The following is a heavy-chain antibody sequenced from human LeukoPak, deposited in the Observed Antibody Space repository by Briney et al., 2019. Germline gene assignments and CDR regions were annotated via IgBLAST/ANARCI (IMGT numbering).Heavy chain of an antibody. CDR3: ASGAVAGRFDY. V-gene: IGHV3-72*01. CDR1: GFTFSDHY. CDR2: TRNKANSYTT. Sequence: PGGSLRLSCAASGFTFSDHYMDWVRQAPGKGLEWVGRTRNKANSYTTEYAASVKGRFTISRDDSENSLYLQMNSLKTEDTAVYYCASGAVAGRFDYWGQGTLVTVSS. J-gene: IGHJ4*02. D-gene: IGHD6-19*01.